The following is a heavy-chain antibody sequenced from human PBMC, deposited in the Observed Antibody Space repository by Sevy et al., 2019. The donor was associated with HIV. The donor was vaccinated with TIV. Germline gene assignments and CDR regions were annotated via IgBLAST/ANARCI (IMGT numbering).Heavy chain of an antibody. D-gene: IGHD6-6*01. Sequence: GGSLRLSCAASGFSLNTYDMHWVRQFPGKGLEWVAFIGTAGDTYYPDSVKGRFTVSRENAKNSLYLQLTGLRGGDTAVYYCVTWGSSAGAFDMWGQGTMVTVSS. CDR1: GFSLNTYD. J-gene: IGHJ3*02. CDR2: IGTAGDT. V-gene: IGHV3-13*01. CDR3: VTWGSSAGAFDM.